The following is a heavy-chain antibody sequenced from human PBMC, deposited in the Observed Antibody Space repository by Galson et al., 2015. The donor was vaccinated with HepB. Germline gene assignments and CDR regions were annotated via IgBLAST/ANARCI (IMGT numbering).Heavy chain of an antibody. V-gene: IGHV3-30*19. CDR2: ISIDANNK. J-gene: IGHJ1*01. D-gene: IGHD1-7*01. CDR1: GFIFSTSV. CDR3: ARDKPAYSGTMSH. Sequence: SLRLSCATSGFIFSTSVMHWVRQAPGKGLEWVAIISIDANNKYQADSVKGRFTISSDNSESTLYLQMNSLRVDDTAVYYCARDKPAYSGTMSHWGQGALVTVS.